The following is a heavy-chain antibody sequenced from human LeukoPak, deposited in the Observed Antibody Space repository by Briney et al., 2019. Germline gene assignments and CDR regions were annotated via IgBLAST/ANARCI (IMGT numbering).Heavy chain of an antibody. J-gene: IGHJ6*03. CDR2: INPSGGST. Sequence: ASVKVSCKASGYTFTSYYMHWVRQAPGQGLEWMGIINPSGGSTSYAQKFQGRVTMTRDTSTSTVYMELSSLRSEDTAVYYCTRALRGYCSSTSCGPTGYYYYMDVWGKGTTVTVSS. CDR1: GYTFTSYY. CDR3: TRALRGYCSSTSCGPTGYYYYMDV. V-gene: IGHV1-46*01. D-gene: IGHD2-2*01.